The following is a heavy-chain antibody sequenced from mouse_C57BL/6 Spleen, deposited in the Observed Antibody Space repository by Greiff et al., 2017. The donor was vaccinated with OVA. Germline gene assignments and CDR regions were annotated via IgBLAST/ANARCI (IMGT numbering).Heavy chain of an antibody. D-gene: IGHD1-1*01. V-gene: IGHV5-17*01. J-gene: IGHJ3*01. CDR1: GFTFSDYG. CDR3: ASHYATGGFAY. Sequence: EVTLVESGGGLVKPGGSLKLSCAASGFTFSDYGMHWVRQAPEKGLEWVAYISSGSSTIYYADTVMGRFPISRDNAKNTLFLHMTSLRSEDTAMYYCASHYATGGFAYWGQGTLVTVSA. CDR2: ISSGSSTI.